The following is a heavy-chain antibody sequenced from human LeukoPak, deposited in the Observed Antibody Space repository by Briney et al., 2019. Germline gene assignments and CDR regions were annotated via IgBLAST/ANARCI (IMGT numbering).Heavy chain of an antibody. J-gene: IGHJ5*02. CDR2: IKQDGSDK. V-gene: IGHV3-7*01. CDR3: ARVSVMVRSWWFDP. Sequence: GGSLRLSCVASGFSFLNYWMTWVRQAPGKVLEWVANIKQDGSDKYYVDSVKGRFIISRDNAKNSVYLQMNSLRVEDTAVYYCARVSVMVRSWWFDPWGQGTLVTVSS. CDR1: GFSFLNYW. D-gene: IGHD5-18*01.